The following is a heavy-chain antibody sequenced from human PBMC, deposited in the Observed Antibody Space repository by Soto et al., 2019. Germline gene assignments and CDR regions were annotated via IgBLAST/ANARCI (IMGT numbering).Heavy chain of an antibody. CDR1: GFTFDSYP. D-gene: IGHD3-22*01. CDR2: ISYDGSNK. V-gene: IGHV3-30-3*01. J-gene: IGHJ3*02. CDR3: ARDIQLLIVVPGVHDAFDM. Sequence: PGGSLRISCAACGFTFDSYPMHWVRQAPGKWLAWVAFISYDGSNKNYADSVKGRLTMSRDNSKNTLYLQMNSLRPEDTAVYYCARDIQLLIVVPGVHDAFDMWGQGTMVTRLL.